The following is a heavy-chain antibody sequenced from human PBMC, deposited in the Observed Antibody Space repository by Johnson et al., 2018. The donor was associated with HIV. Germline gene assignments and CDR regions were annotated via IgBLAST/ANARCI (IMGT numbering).Heavy chain of an antibody. CDR2: ISGGST. CDR1: GFTVRSNE. CDR3: TRHTVTGDAFDI. Sequence: VQLVESRGVLVQPGGSLRLSCAASGFTVRSNEMSWVRQAPGKGLEWVSSISGGSTYYADSRKGRFTISRDNSKNTLPLQMNSLKTEDTAVYYCTRHTVTGDAFDIWGQGTMVTVSS. D-gene: IGHD4-17*01. V-gene: IGHV3-38-3*01. J-gene: IGHJ3*02.